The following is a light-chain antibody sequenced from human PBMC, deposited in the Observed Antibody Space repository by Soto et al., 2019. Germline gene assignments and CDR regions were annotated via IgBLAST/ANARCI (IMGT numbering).Light chain of an antibody. CDR2: DDN. CDR1: SSNIGGNS. CDR3: GSWDNSLSAYV. J-gene: IGLJ1*01. Sequence: QSVLTQPPSVSAAAGQKVTISCSGSSSNIGGNSVSWYQQLPGTAPKLLIYDDNKRPSGIPDRFSGSKSGTSATLGITGFQTGDEADYYCGSWDNSLSAYVFGTGTKVTVL. V-gene: IGLV1-51*01.